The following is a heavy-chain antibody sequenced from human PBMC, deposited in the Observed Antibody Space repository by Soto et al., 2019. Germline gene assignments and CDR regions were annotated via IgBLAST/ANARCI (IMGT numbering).Heavy chain of an antibody. CDR2: IIPIFGTA. CDR1: GGTFSSYA. CDR3: ARVAELRSYYYYGMDV. J-gene: IGHJ6*02. D-gene: IGHD1-7*01. V-gene: IGHV1-69*13. Sequence: ASVKVSCKASGGTFSSYAISWVRHAPGQGLEWMGGIIPIFGTANYAQKFQGRVTITADESTSTAYMELSSLRSEDTAVYYCARVAELRSYYYYGMDVWGQGSTVTVSS.